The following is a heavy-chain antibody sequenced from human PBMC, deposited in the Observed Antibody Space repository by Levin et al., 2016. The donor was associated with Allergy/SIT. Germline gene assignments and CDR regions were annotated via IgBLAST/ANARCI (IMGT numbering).Heavy chain of an antibody. V-gene: IGHV4-34*01. CDR2: SNHGGST. J-gene: IGHJ6*03. Sequence: PGKGLEWIGESNHGGSTNYNPSLKSRITISVDTSKNQFSLKLNSVTAADTAVYYCARTKEEETTFHYFYYYMDVWGKGTTVTVSS. CDR3: ARTKEEETTFHYFYYYMDV. D-gene: IGHD3-16*01.